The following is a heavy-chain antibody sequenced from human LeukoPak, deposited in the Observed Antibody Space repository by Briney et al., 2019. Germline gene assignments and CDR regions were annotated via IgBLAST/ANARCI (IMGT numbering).Heavy chain of an antibody. CDR3: ARDASVGADRSTDY. V-gene: IGHV3-7*01. CDR1: GFDFSSSW. CDR2: IKEDGSDK. Sequence: GGSLRLSCAASGFDFSSSWMTWVRQAPGKGLDWVANIKEDGSDKYYLDSVKGRFTISRDNAKSSLYLQMNSLRAEDTAVYYCARDASVGADRSTDYWGQGTLVTVSS. D-gene: IGHD1-26*01. J-gene: IGHJ4*02.